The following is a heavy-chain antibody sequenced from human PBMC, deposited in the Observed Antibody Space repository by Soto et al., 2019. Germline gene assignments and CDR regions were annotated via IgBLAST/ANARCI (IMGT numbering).Heavy chain of an antibody. D-gene: IGHD6-19*01. CDR3: ARVHGGAKQWLGYYYYYGMDV. CDR1: GFTFSSYA. V-gene: IGHV3-30-3*01. Sequence: QVQLVESGGGVVQPGRSLRLSCAASGFTFSSYAMHWVRQAPGKGLEWVAVISYDGSNKYYADSVKGRFTISRDNSKNTLYLQMNSLRAEDTAVYYRARVHGGAKQWLGYYYYYGMDVWGQGTTVTVSS. J-gene: IGHJ6*02. CDR2: ISYDGSNK.